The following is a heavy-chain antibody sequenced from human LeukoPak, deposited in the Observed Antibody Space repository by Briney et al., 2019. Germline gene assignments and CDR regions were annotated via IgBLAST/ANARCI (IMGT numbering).Heavy chain of an antibody. Sequence: SETLSLTCTVSGGSIRSSYYYWGWIRQPPGKGLEWIGSIYDSGSTYYNPSLKSRVTISVDTSKNQFSLKLNSVTAADTAVYYCARGSRWLQDTLDYWGQGTLVTVSS. CDR3: ARGSRWLQDTLDY. J-gene: IGHJ4*02. CDR1: GGSIRSSYYY. D-gene: IGHD5-24*01. V-gene: IGHV4-39*01. CDR2: IYDSGST.